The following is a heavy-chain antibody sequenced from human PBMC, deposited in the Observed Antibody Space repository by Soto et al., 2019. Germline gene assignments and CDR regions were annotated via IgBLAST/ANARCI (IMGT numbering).Heavy chain of an antibody. D-gene: IGHD3-10*01. V-gene: IGHV3-23*01. Sequence: MRLSCAAYGFTFSSDSMNWVRQAPGKGLEWVSAISGSGGSTYYADSVKGRFTISRDNSKNTLYLQMNSLRAEDTAVYYCAKPQLHTYYYGSGSYLFDGMDVWGQGTTVTVSS. CDR1: GFTFSSDS. J-gene: IGHJ6*02. CDR2: ISGSGGST. CDR3: AKPQLHTYYYGSGSYLFDGMDV.